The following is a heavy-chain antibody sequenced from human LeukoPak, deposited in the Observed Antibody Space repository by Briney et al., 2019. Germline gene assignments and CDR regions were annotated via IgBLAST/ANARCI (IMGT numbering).Heavy chain of an antibody. V-gene: IGHV4-61*05. D-gene: IGHD3-10*01. J-gene: IGHJ4*02. CDR1: GGSISSSSYY. Sequence: SETLSLTCTVSGGSISSSSYYWGWIRQPPGKGLEWIGYIYYSGSTNYNPSLKSRVTISVDTSKNQFSLKLSSVTAADTAVYYCAMVMVRGVISYWGQGTLVTVSS. CDR2: IYYSGST. CDR3: AMVMVRGVISY.